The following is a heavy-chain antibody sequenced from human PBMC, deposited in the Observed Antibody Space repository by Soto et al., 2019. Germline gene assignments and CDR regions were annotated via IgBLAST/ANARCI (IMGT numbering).Heavy chain of an antibody. V-gene: IGHV5-51*01. D-gene: IGHD4-17*01. CDR3: ARSVTTTVVNVAFDI. CDR1: GYSFTSYW. CDR2: IYPGDSDT. J-gene: IGHJ3*02. Sequence: EVQLVQSGAEVKKPGESLKISCKGSGYSFTSYWIGWVRQMPGKGLEWMGIIYPGDSDTRYSPSFQGQVTISADKSISTAYLQWSSLKASETAMYYCARSVTTTVVNVAFDIWGQGTMVTVSS.